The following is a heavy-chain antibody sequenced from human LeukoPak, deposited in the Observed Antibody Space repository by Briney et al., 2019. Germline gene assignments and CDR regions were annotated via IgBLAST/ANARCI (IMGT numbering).Heavy chain of an antibody. CDR2: VLENGGTT. Sequence: GGSLRLSCAASGFTFDKYPMHWVRQPPGKGLEWVVLVLENGGTTFYAGSVKGRFTISRDNSRNSVYLQMNSLISDDTALYYCTQDYMGSYLAWGQGTLVTVSS. V-gene: IGHV3-43*02. D-gene: IGHD3-10*01. CDR1: GFTFDKYP. J-gene: IGHJ5*02. CDR3: TQDYMGSYLA.